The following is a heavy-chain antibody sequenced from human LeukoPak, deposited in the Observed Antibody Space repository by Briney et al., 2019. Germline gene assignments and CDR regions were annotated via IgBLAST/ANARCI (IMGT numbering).Heavy chain of an antibody. J-gene: IGHJ4*02. V-gene: IGHV3-23*01. D-gene: IGHD3-10*01. CDR1: GFTFSSYA. Sequence: PGGSLRLPCAASGFTFSSYAMTWVRQAPGKGLEWVSTISGGDISTYYADSVKGRFTVSRDNSKKTLYLQMNSLRAEDTAVYHCAKAPMVRGVIIADYWGQGTLVTVSS. CDR2: ISGGDIST. CDR3: AKAPMVRGVIIADY.